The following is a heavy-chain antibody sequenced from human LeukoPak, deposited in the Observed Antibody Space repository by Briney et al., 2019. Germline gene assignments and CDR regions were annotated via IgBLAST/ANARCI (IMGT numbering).Heavy chain of an antibody. V-gene: IGHV1-58*01. CDR1: GFTFTSSA. D-gene: IGHD3-22*01. CDR2: IVVGSGNT. J-gene: IGHJ4*02. CDR3: AAGDYYDSSGYYLPFDY. Sequence: SVKVSCKASGFTFTSSAVQWVRQARGQRLEWIGWIVVGSGNTNYAQKFQERVTITRDMSKSTAYMELSSLRSEDTAVYYCAAGDYYDSSGYYLPFDYWGQGTLVTVSS.